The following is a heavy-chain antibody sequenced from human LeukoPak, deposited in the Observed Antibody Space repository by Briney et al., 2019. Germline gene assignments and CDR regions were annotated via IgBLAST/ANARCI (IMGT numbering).Heavy chain of an antibody. D-gene: IGHD1-26*01. Sequence: GGSLRLSCAASGFTFSSHGMHWVRQAPGKGLEWVAVIWYDGSNKYYGDSVKGRFTISRDNSKKTLYLQMNSLRVEDTAVYYGRKGVGYIAPETLQHWGKGTLVTV. CDR1: GFTFSSHG. CDR3: RKGVGYIAPETLQH. J-gene: IGHJ1*01. V-gene: IGHV3-33*06. CDR2: IWYDGSNK.